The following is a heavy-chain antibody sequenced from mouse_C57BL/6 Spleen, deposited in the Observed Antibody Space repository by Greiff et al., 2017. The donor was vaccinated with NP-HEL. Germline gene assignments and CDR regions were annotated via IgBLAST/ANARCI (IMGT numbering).Heavy chain of an antibody. CDR2: IYPRSGNT. V-gene: IGHV1-81*01. J-gene: IGHJ4*01. D-gene: IGHD1-3*01. CDR3: ALKAFDYYAMDY. Sequence: QVQLKQSGAELARPGASVKLSCKASGYTFTSYGISWVKQRTGQGLEWIGEIYPRSGNTYYNEKFKGKATLTADKSSSTAYMELRSLTSEDSAVYFCALKAFDYYAMDYWGQGTSVTVSS. CDR1: GYTFTSYG.